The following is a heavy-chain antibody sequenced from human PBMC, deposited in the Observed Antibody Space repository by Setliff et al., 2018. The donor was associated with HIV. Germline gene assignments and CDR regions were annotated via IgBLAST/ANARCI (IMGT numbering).Heavy chain of an antibody. CDR2: MNQSGTT. D-gene: IGHD2-21*02. CDR3: VRWYYGVSGACYRADY. J-gene: IGHJ4*02. V-gene: IGHV4-34*01. CDR1: GTSFSDHY. Sequence: SETLSLTCSVYGTSFSDHYWSWVRQTPGKGLEWIGEMNQSGTTNYNPSLKSRVTMSIDTSERQFSLKLTSVTAADTAVYYCVRWYYGVSGACYRADYWGQGTKVTVSS.